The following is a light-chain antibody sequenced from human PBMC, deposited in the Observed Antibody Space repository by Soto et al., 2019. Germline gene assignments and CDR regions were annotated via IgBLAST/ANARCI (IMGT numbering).Light chain of an antibody. V-gene: IGLV2-8*01. Sequence: QSALTQPPSASGSPGQSVTISCTGTSSDVGAYNYVSWYQQHPGKAPKLMIYEVSKRPSGVPDRFSGSKSGNTASLTVSGLQPEDEADYYCSSYAGSNTVTFGGGTKLTVL. CDR1: SSDVGAYNY. J-gene: IGLJ2*01. CDR2: EVS. CDR3: SSYAGSNTVT.